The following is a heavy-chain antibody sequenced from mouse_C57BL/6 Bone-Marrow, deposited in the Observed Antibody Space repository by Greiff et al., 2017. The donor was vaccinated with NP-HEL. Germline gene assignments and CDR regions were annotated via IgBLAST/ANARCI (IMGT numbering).Heavy chain of an antibody. J-gene: IGHJ1*03. CDR3: TIITTVYWYFDV. CDR1: GFTFSSYA. D-gene: IGHD1-1*01. V-gene: IGHV5-9-1*02. Sequence: EVMLVESGEGLVKPGGSLKLSCAASGFTFSSYAMSWVRQTPEKRLEWVAYISSGGDYIYYADTVKGRFTISRDNARNTLYLQMSSLKSEDTAMYYCTIITTVYWYFDVWGTGTTVTVSS. CDR2: ISSGGDYI.